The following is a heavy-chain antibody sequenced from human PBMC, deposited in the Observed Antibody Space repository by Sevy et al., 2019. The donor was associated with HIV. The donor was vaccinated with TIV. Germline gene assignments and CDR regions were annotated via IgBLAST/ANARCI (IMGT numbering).Heavy chain of an antibody. V-gene: IGHV3-7*03. J-gene: IGHJ6*02. CDR1: GFTFSSYW. CDR3: ARAGLGVIKYYYYYGMDV. D-gene: IGHD3-10*01. Sequence: GGSLRLSCAASGFTFSSYWMSWVRQAPGKGLEWVANIKQDGSEKYYVDSVKGRFTISRDNAKNSLYLQMNSLIAEDTAVYYCARAGLGVIKYYYYYGMDVWGQGTTVTVSS. CDR2: IKQDGSEK.